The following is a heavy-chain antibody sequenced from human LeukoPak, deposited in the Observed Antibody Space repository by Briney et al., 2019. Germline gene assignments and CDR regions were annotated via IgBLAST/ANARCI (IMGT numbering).Heavy chain of an antibody. CDR2: IKRDGSEK. V-gene: IGHV3-7*01. J-gene: IGHJ6*03. Sequence: PGGSLRLSCAASGFTFSSYWLSWARQAPGPGLELVANIKRDGSEKYYVDSVKGRRTTSRENAKNSLYLQMNSLRADDTAVYYCARGAPPYYCYYVDVWGKGTTVTVSS. CDR1: GFTFSSYW. CDR3: ARGAPPYYCYYVDV.